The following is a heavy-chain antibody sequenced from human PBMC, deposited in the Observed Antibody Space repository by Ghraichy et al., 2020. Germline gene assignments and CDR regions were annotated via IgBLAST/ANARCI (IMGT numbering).Heavy chain of an antibody. D-gene: IGHD5-18*01. Sequence: GGSLRLSCAASGFTFSSYGMHWVRQAPGKGLEWVAVISYDGSNKYYADSVKGRFTISRDNSKNTLYLQMNSLRAEDTAVYYCAKDRDTLYYFDYWGQGTLVTVSS. CDR2: ISYDGSNK. J-gene: IGHJ4*02. CDR3: AKDRDTLYYFDY. CDR1: GFTFSSYG. V-gene: IGHV3-30*18.